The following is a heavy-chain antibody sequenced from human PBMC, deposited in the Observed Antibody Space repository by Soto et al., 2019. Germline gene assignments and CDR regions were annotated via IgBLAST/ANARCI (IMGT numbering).Heavy chain of an antibody. D-gene: IGHD5-12*01. V-gene: IGHV4-31*03. CDR1: GVSISSGGYY. CDR3: AGGYNGYDFEH. J-gene: IGHJ5*02. Sequence: SETLSLTCTVSGVSISSGGYYWSWIRQHPGKGLEWIGYIYYSATTDYNPSLKSRVAMSADASKNQLSLNLGSLSAADTAVYYCAGGYNGYDFEHWGRGTLVTVSS. CDR2: IYYSATT.